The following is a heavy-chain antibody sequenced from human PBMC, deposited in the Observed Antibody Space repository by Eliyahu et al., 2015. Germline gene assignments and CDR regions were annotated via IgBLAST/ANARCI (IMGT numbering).Heavy chain of an antibody. J-gene: IGHJ3*02. V-gene: IGHV3-23*01. Sequence: EVQLLESGGGLVQPGGSLRLSCAAXGFXFXKYAMNWVRQAPGKGLDWVSAISGSDGSTYYADSVKGRFTVSRDNSKNTLYVQMNSLRVEDTAVYYCAKGDSSGFPDALEIWGQGTMVTVSP. CDR1: GFXFXKYA. D-gene: IGHD3-22*01. CDR2: ISGSDGST. CDR3: AKGDSSGFPDALEI.